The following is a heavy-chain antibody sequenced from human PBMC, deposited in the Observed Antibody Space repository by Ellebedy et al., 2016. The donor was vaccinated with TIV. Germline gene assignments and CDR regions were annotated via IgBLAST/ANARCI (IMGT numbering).Heavy chain of an antibody. V-gene: IGHV4-4*07. D-gene: IGHD2-2*01. CDR2: VYPSGDP. CDR3: AGEGELAPATNKYFYFAMDV. CDR1: GGSMSEYY. J-gene: IGHJ6*02. Sequence: SETLSLTCIVSGGSMSEYYWSWIRQPAGEGLEWIGRVYPSGDPNYNPSLVSRVTMSVDTSKNQFSRKVHSLTAADTAVYYCAGEGELAPATNKYFYFAMDVWGQGTTVTVSS.